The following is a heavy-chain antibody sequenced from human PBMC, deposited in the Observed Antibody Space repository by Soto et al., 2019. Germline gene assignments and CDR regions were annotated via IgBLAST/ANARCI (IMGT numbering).Heavy chain of an antibody. D-gene: IGHD3-3*01. V-gene: IGHV4-59*08. CDR3: ARQNSDDFNWFDP. CDR1: GGSISSYY. CDR2: IYYSGST. J-gene: IGHJ5*02. Sequence: SETLSLTCTVSGGSISSYYWSWIRQPPGKGLEWIGYIYYSGSTNYNPSLKSRVTISVDTSKNQFSLKLSSVTAADTAVYYCARQNSDDFNWFDPWGQGTLVTVSS.